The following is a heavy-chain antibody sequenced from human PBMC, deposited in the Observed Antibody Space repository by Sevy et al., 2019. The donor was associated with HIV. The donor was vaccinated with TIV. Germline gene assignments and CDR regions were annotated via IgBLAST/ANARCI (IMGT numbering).Heavy chain of an antibody. CDR2: ISAYNGNT. D-gene: IGHD2-15*01. J-gene: IGHJ6*02. CDR1: GYTFTSYG. V-gene: IGHV1-18*01. Sequence: ASVKVSCKASGYTFTSYGISWVRQAPGQGLEWMGWISAYNGNTNYAQKLQGRVTMTTDTSTSTAYMELRSLRSDDTAVYYCARDLYCSGGSCYSMGHYYYYGMVVWGQGTTVTVSS. CDR3: ARDLYCSGGSCYSMGHYYYYGMVV.